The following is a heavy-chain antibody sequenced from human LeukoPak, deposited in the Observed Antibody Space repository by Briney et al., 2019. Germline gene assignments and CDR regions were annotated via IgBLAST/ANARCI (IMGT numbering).Heavy chain of an antibody. V-gene: IGHV3-33*01. CDR3: ARYNTWRSDY. Sequence: GRSLRLCCAASGFTFSSYGMHWVRQAPGKGLEWVAVIWYDGSKTYYADSVKGRFTISRDNSKNTLYLQMSSLRADDTAVYYCARYNTWRSDYWGQGTLVTVSS. CDR1: GFTFSSYG. CDR2: IWYDGSKT. D-gene: IGHD1-14*01. J-gene: IGHJ4*01.